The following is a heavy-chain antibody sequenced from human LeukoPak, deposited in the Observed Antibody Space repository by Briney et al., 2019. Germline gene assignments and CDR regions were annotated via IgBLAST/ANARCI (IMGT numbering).Heavy chain of an antibody. D-gene: IGHD3-3*01. CDR3: ARDRWARFLEEGFDY. J-gene: IGHJ4*02. CDR2: ISAYNGNT. CDR1: GYTFTSYG. Sequence: GASVKVSCKASGYTFTSYGISWVRQAPGQGLEWMGWISAYNGNTNYAQKLQGRVTMTTDTSTSTAYMELRSLRSDDTAVYYCARDRWARFLEEGFDYWGQGTLVTVSS. V-gene: IGHV1-18*01.